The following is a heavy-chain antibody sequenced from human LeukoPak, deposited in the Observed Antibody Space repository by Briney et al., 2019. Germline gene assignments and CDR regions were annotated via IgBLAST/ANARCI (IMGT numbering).Heavy chain of an antibody. CDR3: AKYFYDTSGNRRHFRN. D-gene: IGHD3-22*01. CDR1: GFTFSKSA. V-gene: IGHV3-23*01. Sequence: PGGSLRLSCVASGFTFSKSAMSWVRQAPGKGLEWVSSIRSSDGSTYYADSVKGRFTISRDNSKNTLFLQMNSLRADDTAVYYCAKYFYDTSGNRRHFRNWGQGTLVTVSS. CDR2: IRSSDGST. J-gene: IGHJ4*02.